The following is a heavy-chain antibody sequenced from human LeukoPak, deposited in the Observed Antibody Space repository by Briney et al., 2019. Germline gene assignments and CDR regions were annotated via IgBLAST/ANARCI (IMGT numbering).Heavy chain of an antibody. CDR2: IYSTGST. Sequence: SETLSLTCDVSGGSVRSYWWGWVRQPAGKGLEWLGRIYSTGSTRFNPSLKSRLTLSIDTSTNQFSLKLTPVTAADTAVYFCARQGYTVSYYFLDYWSQGTLVTVSS. D-gene: IGHD1-26*01. J-gene: IGHJ4*02. V-gene: IGHV4-4*07. CDR1: GGSVRSYW. CDR3: ARQGYTVSYYFLDY.